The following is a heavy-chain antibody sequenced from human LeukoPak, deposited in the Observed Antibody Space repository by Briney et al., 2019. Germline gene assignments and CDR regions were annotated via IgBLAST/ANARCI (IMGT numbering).Heavy chain of an antibody. CDR1: GYTFTSYA. CDR2: INAGNGNT. Sequence: GASVKVSCKASGYTFTSYAMHWVRQAPGQRLEWMGWINAGNGNTKYSQKFQGRVTITRDTSASTAYMELSSLRSEDTAAYYCARKGVVATLAFDYWGQGTLVTVSS. D-gene: IGHD5-12*01. CDR3: ARKGVVATLAFDY. J-gene: IGHJ4*02. V-gene: IGHV1-3*01.